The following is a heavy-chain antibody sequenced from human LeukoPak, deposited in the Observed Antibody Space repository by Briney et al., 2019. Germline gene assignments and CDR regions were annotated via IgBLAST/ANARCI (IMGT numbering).Heavy chain of an antibody. CDR1: VLTFSTYA. CDR3: AKARVSSGRHFDY. CDR2: ISGGGDNT. J-gene: IGHJ4*02. V-gene: IGHV3-23*01. Sequence: PGGSLRLSCAASVLTFSTYAMSCVRESPGKGLEWVSSISGGGDNTYHADSVKGRFTIFRDNSKNTLSLQMSSLRAEDTAAYYSAKARVSSGRHFDYWGQGTLVTVSS. D-gene: IGHD6-19*01.